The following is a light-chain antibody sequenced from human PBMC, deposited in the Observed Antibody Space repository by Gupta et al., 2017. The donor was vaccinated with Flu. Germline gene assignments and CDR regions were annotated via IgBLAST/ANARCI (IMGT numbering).Light chain of an antibody. CDR3: QQKKSSSFT. CDR2: EAS. V-gene: IGKV1-5*03. J-gene: IGKJ3*01. Sequence: DIQVTQSHSTLSASVGDRVTITCRASQSISSWLAWYQQKPGKAPKLLIYEASRLDTGVPSRFSGSGSGTEFTLTISSLQPDDFATYFCQQKKSSSFTFGHGTKVDIK. CDR1: QSISSW.